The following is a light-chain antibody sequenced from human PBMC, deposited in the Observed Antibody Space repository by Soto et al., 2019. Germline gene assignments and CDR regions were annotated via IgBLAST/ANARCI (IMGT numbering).Light chain of an antibody. V-gene: IGLV2-14*01. CDR3: SSYTSSSTSYV. Sequence: ALTQPASVSGSPGQSITISCTGTSSDVGGYNYVSWYQQHPGKAPKLMIYDVSNRPSGVSNRFSGSKSGNTASLTISGLQAEDEADYYCSSYTSSSTSYVFGTGTKVTVL. CDR2: DVS. J-gene: IGLJ1*01. CDR1: SSDVGGYNY.